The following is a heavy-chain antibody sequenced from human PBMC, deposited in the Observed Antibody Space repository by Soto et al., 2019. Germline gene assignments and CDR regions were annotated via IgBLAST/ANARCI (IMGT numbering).Heavy chain of an antibody. D-gene: IGHD2-21*01. CDR2: INSTSTYI. J-gene: IGHJ4*02. CDR1: GFTFSRYS. Sequence: LRLSCEGSGFTFSRYSMNRVRQAPGKGLEWVASINSTSTYIYYGDFVKGRFSIARDNAKNSLYLQMDSLRDEDTALYYCASEYCTGNSCYSRIFDYWGQGTLVTVSS. V-gene: IGHV3-21*01. CDR3: ASEYCTGNSCYSRIFDY.